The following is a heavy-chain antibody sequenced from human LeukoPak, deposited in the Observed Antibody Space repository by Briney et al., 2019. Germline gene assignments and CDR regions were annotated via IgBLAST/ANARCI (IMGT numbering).Heavy chain of an antibody. V-gene: IGHV1-24*01. CDR2: FDPEDGET. J-gene: IGHJ4*02. D-gene: IGHD3-3*01. CDR3: ARAPGITIFGVANFDY. CDR1: GYTLTELS. Sequence: ASVKVSCKVSGYTLTELSMHWVRQAPGKGLEWMGGFDPEDGETIYAQKFQGRVTMTEDTSTDTAYMELSSLRSEDTAVYYCARAPGITIFGVANFDYWGQGTLVTVSS.